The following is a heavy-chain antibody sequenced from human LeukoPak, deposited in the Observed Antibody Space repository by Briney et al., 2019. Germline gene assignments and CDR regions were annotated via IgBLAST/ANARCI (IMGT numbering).Heavy chain of an antibody. Sequence: SQTLSLTCAISGDIVSSNSVTWNWIRQSPSRGLEWLGRTYYRSTWYNDYAVSVRGRITVNPDTSKNQFSLHLNSVTPEDTAVYYCARETTASGSPFDYWGQGTLVTVSS. V-gene: IGHV6-1*01. D-gene: IGHD6-19*01. J-gene: IGHJ4*02. CDR2: TYYRSTWYN. CDR3: ARETTASGSPFDY. CDR1: GDIVSSNSVT.